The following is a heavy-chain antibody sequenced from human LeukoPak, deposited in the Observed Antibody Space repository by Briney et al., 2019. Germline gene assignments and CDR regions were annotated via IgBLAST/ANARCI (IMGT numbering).Heavy chain of an antibody. CDR1: GGSISSGGYY. CDR3: ASSIAARYSPRGAFDI. V-gene: IGHV4-30-2*01. CDR2: INHSGST. J-gene: IGHJ3*02. Sequence: PSQTLSLTCTVSGGSISSGGYYWSWIRQPPGKGLEWIGEINHSGSTNYNPSLKSRVTISVDTSKNQFSLKLSSVTAADTAVYYCASSIAARYSPRGAFDIWGQGTMVTVSS. D-gene: IGHD6-6*01.